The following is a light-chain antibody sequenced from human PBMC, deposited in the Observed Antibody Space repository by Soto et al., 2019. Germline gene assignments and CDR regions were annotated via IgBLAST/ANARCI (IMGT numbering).Light chain of an antibody. CDR3: QQSYSAPPS. J-gene: IGKJ5*01. CDR2: AAS. CDR1: QSVTSY. Sequence: DIQMTQSPSSLSASEGDRVTITCRASQSVTSYLNWYQQKPGTAPKLLIYAASSLQSGVPSRFSGSGSGTDFTLTISSLQPEDFATYYCQQSYSAPPSFGQGTRLDIK. V-gene: IGKV1-39*01.